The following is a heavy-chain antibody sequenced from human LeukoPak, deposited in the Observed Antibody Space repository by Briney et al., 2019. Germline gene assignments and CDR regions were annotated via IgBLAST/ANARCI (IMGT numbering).Heavy chain of an antibody. CDR3: ARRRFISGTSSSYFDL. D-gene: IGHD1-7*01. J-gene: IGHJ5*02. CDR2: FSEYNGNT. Sequence: ASVKVSCKASGSRFSSYGLSWVRQAPGQGLEWMGWFSEYNGNTDYAQKFQDRVTMTTDTSTGTAYMEIRSLRSDDTAVYYCARRRFISGTSSSYFDLWGQGTLVTVSS. V-gene: IGHV1-18*01. CDR1: GSRFSSYG.